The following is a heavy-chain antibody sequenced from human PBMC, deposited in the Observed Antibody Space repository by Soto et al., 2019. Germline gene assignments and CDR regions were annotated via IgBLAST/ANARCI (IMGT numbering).Heavy chain of an antibody. V-gene: IGHV4-34*01. D-gene: IGHD4-4*01. CDR2: INHSGST. CDR3: ARGVGYSNYYYYYMDV. J-gene: IGHJ6*03. CDR1: GGSFSGYY. Sequence: SETLXLTCAVYGGSFSGYYWSWIRQPPGKGLEWIGEINHSGSTNYNPSLKSRVTISVDTSKNQFSLKLSSVTAADTAVYYCARGVGYSNYYYYYMDVWGQGTTVTVSS.